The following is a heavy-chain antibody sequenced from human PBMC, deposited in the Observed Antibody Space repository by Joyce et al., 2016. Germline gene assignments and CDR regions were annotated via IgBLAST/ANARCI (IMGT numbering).Heavy chain of an antibody. Sequence: QVQLQESGPGLVKSSQTLSLTCTVSGASISGGYSWTWIRQHPGKGLEWSGYIYDSGSSYYNPSLQGRVTLSVDTSNNNFSLRLSSVTAADTAVYFCARGSGYYRWYFDFWGQGTRVAVSS. CDR2: IYDSGSS. CDR3: ARGSGYYRWYFDF. V-gene: IGHV4-31*03. D-gene: IGHD3-3*01. J-gene: IGHJ4*02. CDR1: GASISGGYS.